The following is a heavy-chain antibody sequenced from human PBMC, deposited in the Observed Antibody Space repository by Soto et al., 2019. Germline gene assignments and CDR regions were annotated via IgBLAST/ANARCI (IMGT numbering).Heavy chain of an antibody. CDR2: IKSKTDGGTT. J-gene: IGHJ3*02. CDR1: GFTFSNAW. CDR3: TPKEGIAAAGDAFDI. Sequence: GGSLRLSCAASGFTFSNAWMSWVRQAPGKGLEWVGRIKSKTDGGTTDYAAPVKGRVTISRDDSKNTLYLQMNSLKTEDAAVYYCTPKEGIAAAGDAFDIWGQGTMVTVSS. V-gene: IGHV3-15*01. D-gene: IGHD6-13*01.